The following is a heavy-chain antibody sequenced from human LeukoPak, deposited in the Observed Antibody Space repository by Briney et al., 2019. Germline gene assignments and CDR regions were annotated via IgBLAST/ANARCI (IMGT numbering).Heavy chain of an antibody. Sequence: GGSLRLSCAASGFTFRGYYMSWVRQAPGKGLEWVSYISSSGSTIYYADSVKGRFTISRDNAKNSLYLQMNSLRAEDTAVYYCARVGRSFYYDSSGYLDYWGQGTLVTVSS. D-gene: IGHD3-22*01. J-gene: IGHJ4*02. CDR1: GFTFRGYY. CDR3: ARVGRSFYYDSSGYLDY. CDR2: ISSSGSTI. V-gene: IGHV3-11*01.